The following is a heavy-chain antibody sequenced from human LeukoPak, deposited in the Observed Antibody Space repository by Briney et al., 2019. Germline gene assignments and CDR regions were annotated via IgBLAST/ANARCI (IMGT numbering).Heavy chain of an antibody. Sequence: SETLSLTCAVYGGSFSGYYWSWIRQPPGKGLEWIGSISQSGSTYDNPSLKSRVTISVDTSKNQFSLKLSSVTAADTAVYYCARDTEYNWNGGFDYWGQGTLVTVSS. CDR2: ISQSGST. J-gene: IGHJ4*02. V-gene: IGHV4-34*01. D-gene: IGHD1-20*01. CDR3: ARDTEYNWNGGFDY. CDR1: GGSFSGYY.